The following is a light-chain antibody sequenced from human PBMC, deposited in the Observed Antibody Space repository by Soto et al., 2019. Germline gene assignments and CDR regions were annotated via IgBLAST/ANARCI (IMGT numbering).Light chain of an antibody. J-gene: IGKJ5*01. CDR3: QQLNSYPRIT. CDR2: AAS. V-gene: IGKV1-9*01. CDR1: QGISSY. Sequence: IQLTQSPSSLSASLGDRVTITCRASQGISSYLAWYQQKPGKAPKLLIYAASTLQSGVPSRFSGSGSGTDFTLTISSLQPEDFATYYCQQLNSYPRITFGQGTRLEIK.